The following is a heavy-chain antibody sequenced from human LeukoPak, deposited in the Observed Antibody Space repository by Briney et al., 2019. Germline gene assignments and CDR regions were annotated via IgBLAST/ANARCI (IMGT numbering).Heavy chain of an antibody. V-gene: IGHV4-39*01. Sequence: SETLSLTCTVSGGSISSSSYYWGWLRQPPGKGLEWIGSIYYSGSTYYNPSLKSRVTISVDTSKNQFSLKLSSVTAADTAVYYCARQNRRYYFDYWGQGTLVTVSS. D-gene: IGHD2/OR15-2a*01. CDR3: ARQNRRYYFDY. CDR2: IYYSGST. J-gene: IGHJ4*02. CDR1: GGSISSSSYY.